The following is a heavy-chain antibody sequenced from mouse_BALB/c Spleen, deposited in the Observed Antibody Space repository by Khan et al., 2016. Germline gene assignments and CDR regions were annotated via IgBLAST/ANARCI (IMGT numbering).Heavy chain of an antibody. CDR1: GYAFSSYW. J-gene: IGHJ2*01. D-gene: IGHD1-1*01. CDR3: ARDYYCSDLDY. CDR2: IYPGDGDT. V-gene: IGHV1-80*01. Sequence: QVQLKQSGAELVRPGSSVKISCKASGYAFSSYWMNWVKQRPGQGLEWIGQIYPGDGDTNYNGKFKGKATLTADKSSSTAYMQLSSLTSEDSAVYFCARDYYCSDLDYWGQGTTLTVSS.